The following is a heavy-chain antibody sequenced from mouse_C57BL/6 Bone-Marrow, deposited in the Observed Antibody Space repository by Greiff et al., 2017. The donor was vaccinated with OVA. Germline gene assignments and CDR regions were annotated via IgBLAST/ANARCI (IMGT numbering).Heavy chain of an antibody. CDR3: ARRGVRYYFDY. V-gene: IGHV5-6*02. CDR1: GFTFSSYG. CDR2: ISSGGSYT. Sequence: DVKLVESGGDLVKPGGSLKLSCAASGFTFSSYGMSWVRQTPDKRLEWVATISSGGSYTYYPDSVKGRFTISRDNAKNTLYLQMSSLKSEDTAMYYCARRGVRYYFDYWGQGTTLTVSS. J-gene: IGHJ2*01.